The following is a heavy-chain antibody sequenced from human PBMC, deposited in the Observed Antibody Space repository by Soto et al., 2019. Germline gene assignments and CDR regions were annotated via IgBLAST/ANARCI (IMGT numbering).Heavy chain of an antibody. CDR3: AREQRKSSYYYYGMDV. V-gene: IGHV3-33*01. Sequence: PGGSLRLSCAASGFTFSSYGMHWVRQAPGKGLEWVAVIWYDGSNKYYADSVKGRFTISRDNSKNTLYLQMNSLRAEDTAVYYCAREQRKSSYYYYGMDVWGQGTTVTVSS. CDR1: GFTFSSYG. CDR2: IWYDGSNK. J-gene: IGHJ6*02.